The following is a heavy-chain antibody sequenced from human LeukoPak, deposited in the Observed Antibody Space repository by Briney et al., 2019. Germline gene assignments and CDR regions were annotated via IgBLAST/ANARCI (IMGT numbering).Heavy chain of an antibody. CDR3: AKDRRPTGYYDSSGYYYYFDY. CDR2: ISGSGGST. J-gene: IGHJ4*02. Sequence: PGGSLRLSCAASGFTFSSYAMSWVRQAPGKGLEWVSAISGSGGSTYYADSVKGRFTISRDNSKNTLYLQMNSLRAEDTAVYYCAKDRRPTGYYDSSGYYYYFDYWGQGTLVTVSS. D-gene: IGHD3-22*01. CDR1: GFTFSSYA. V-gene: IGHV3-23*01.